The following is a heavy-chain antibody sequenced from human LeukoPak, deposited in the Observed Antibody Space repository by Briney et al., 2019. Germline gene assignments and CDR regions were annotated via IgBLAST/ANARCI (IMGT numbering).Heavy chain of an antibody. CDR1: GYTFTGYY. CDR3: ARAIRHGYYYYMDV. J-gene: IGHJ6*03. Sequence: AASVKVSCKASGYTFTGYYMHWVRQAPGQGLEWMGWINPNSGGTSYAQKFQGRVTMTRDTSISTAYMELSRLRSDDTAVYYCARAIRHGYYYYMDVWGKGTTVTVSS. D-gene: IGHD5-12*01. CDR2: INPNSGGT. V-gene: IGHV1-2*02.